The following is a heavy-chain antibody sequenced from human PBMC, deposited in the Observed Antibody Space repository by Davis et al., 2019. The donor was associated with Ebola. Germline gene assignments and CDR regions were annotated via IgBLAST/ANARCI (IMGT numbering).Heavy chain of an antibody. CDR2: INPKSGGT. V-gene: IGHV1-2*02. J-gene: IGHJ6*03. CDR3: ARAAGIYLDDDPYYYYMDV. Sequence: ASVKVSCKASGYRFISYGISWVRQAPGQGLEWLGWINPKSGGTYSAQKFQGRVTMTRDTSISTAYLEVSRLRSDDTAVYHCARAAGIYLDDDPYYYYMDVWGKGTTVTVSS. D-gene: IGHD3-10*01. CDR1: GYRFISYG.